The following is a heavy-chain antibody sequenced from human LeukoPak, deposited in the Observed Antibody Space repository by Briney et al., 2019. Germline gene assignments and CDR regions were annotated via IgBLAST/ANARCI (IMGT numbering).Heavy chain of an antibody. Sequence: GGSLRLSCAASGFTFSNYGFHWVRQAPGKGLEWVAVIWYDGSNKYYADSVKGRFTISRDNSKNTLYLQMNSLRAEDTAVYYCARGYYYGSGSYYDYYYYGMDVWGQGTTVTVSS. J-gene: IGHJ6*02. CDR1: GFTFSNYG. D-gene: IGHD3-10*01. V-gene: IGHV3-33*01. CDR3: ARGYYYGSGSYYDYYYYGMDV. CDR2: IWYDGSNK.